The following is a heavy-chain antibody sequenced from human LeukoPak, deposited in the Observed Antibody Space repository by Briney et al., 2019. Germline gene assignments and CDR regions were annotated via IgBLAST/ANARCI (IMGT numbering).Heavy chain of an antibody. CDR3: AKDYYCRSGLYYHFDY. D-gene: IGHD3-22*01. Sequence: GGSLRLSCAASGFTFSNYAVSWVRQAPGKGPEWVSTISASGDRTFYADSVKGRFTISRDNSKSTLYLQMDSLRAEDTAVYSCAKDYYCRSGLYYHFDYWGQGTLVTVSS. V-gene: IGHV3-23*01. CDR1: GFTFSNYA. J-gene: IGHJ4*02. CDR2: ISASGDRT.